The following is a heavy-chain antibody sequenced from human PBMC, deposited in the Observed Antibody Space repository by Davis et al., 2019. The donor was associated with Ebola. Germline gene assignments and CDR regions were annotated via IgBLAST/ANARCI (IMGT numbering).Heavy chain of an antibody. CDR3: ARGSSKAYYYYGMDV. J-gene: IGHJ6*02. CDR1: GYTFTSYA. V-gene: IGHV1-3*01. Sequence: AASVKVSCKASGYTFTSYAMHWVRQAPGQRLEWMGWINAGNGNTKYSQKFQGRVTITRDTSASTAYMVLSSLRAEDTAVYYCARGSSKAYYYYGMDVWGQGTTVTVSS. D-gene: IGHD6-6*01. CDR2: INAGNGNT.